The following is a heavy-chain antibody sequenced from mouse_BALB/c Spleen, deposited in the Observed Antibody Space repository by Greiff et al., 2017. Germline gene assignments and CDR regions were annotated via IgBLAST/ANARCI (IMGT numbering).Heavy chain of an antibody. CDR3: ARDSIYDGYYDYAMDY. Sequence: DVQLQESGPGLVKPSQSLSLTCSVTGYSITSGYYWNWIRQFPGNKLEWMGYISYDGSNNYNPSLKNRISITRDTSKNQFFLKLNSVTTEDTATYYCARDSIYDGYYDYAMDYWGQGTSVTVSS. D-gene: IGHD2-3*01. CDR2: ISYDGSN. CDR1: GYSITSGYY. V-gene: IGHV3-6*02. J-gene: IGHJ4*01.